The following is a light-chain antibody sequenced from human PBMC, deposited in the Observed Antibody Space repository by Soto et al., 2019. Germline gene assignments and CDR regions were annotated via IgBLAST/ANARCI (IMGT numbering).Light chain of an antibody. V-gene: IGKV1-5*03. Sequence: DIPMTQSPSTLSASVGDRVTITCRASQSISVWLAWYQQKPGKAPKLLIYKASSLEGGVPSRFSGSGSGTEFTLTISSLQPDDFATFYCQQYDSYPRTFGQGTKVEV. CDR1: QSISVW. CDR2: KAS. CDR3: QQYDSYPRT. J-gene: IGKJ1*01.